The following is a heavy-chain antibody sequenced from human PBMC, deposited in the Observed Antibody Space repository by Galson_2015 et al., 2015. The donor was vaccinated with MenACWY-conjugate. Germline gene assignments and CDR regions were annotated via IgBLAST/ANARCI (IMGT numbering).Heavy chain of an antibody. Sequence: LRLSCAASGFTFSSYAMSWVRQAPGKGLEWVSGFSGSSGSGGSTYYADSVRGRFTISRDNSKNTLYLHMNSLRVDDTAVYYCAKGVFTVPTDRLDYWGQGTLVTASS. CDR1: GFTFSSYA. CDR2: FSGSSGSGGST. D-gene: IGHD4-17*01. J-gene: IGHJ4*02. CDR3: AKGVFTVPTDRLDY. V-gene: IGHV3-23*01.